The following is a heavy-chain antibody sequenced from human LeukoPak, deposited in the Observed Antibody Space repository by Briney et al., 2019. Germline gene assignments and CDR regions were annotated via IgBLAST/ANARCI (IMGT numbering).Heavy chain of an antibody. CDR3: ARGMTTVTTSICYFDY. D-gene: IGHD4-17*01. V-gene: IGHV4-59*01. J-gene: IGHJ4*02. CDR2: IYYSGST. CDR1: GGSISSYY. Sequence: SETLSLTCTVSGGSISSYYWSWIRQPPGKGLEWIGYIYYSGSTNYNPSLKSRVTISVHTSKNQFSLKLSSVTAADTAVYYCARGMTTVTTSICYFDYWGQGTLVTVSS.